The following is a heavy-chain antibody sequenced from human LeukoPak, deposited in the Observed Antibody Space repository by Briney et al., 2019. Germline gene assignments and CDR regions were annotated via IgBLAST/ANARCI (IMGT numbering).Heavy chain of an antibody. CDR3: SKVLILGYSYGPGIIDH. V-gene: IGHV1-2*02. CDR1: GYGFTVYY. Sequence: ASVTVSFKSSGYGFTVYYMHLVRQAPAQGLEWMGWINPNNGGTKYAQKLHGRVTMTMDRSISKAYVELKRLRLDDKAVDFFSKVLILGYSYGPGIIDHWGQGTLLTVS. D-gene: IGHD5-18*01. CDR2: INPNNGGT. J-gene: IGHJ4*02.